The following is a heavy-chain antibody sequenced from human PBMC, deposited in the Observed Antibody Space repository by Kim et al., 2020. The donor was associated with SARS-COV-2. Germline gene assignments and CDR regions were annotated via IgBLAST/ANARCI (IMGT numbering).Heavy chain of an antibody. Sequence: SVKVSCKASGGTFSSYAISWVRQAPGQGLEWMGGIIPIFGTANYAQKFQGRVTITADESTSTAYMELSSLRSEDTAVYYCASGGILTTVTPDYYYYGMDVWGQGTTVTVSS. J-gene: IGHJ6*02. CDR2: IIPIFGTA. CDR3: ASGGILTTVTPDYYYYGMDV. CDR1: GGTFSSYA. D-gene: IGHD4-4*01. V-gene: IGHV1-69*13.